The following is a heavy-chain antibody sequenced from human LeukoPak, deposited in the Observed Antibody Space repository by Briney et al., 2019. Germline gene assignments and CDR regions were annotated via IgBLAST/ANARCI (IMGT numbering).Heavy chain of an antibody. Sequence: GGSLRVSCAASGFTFSSYEMNWVRQAPGKGLEWVSYISSSGSTIYYADSVKGRFTISRDNAKNSLYLQMNSLRAEDTAVYYCARVGPGIAVAGDFQHWGQGTLVTVSS. CDR3: ARVGPGIAVAGDFQH. D-gene: IGHD6-19*01. V-gene: IGHV3-48*03. CDR1: GFTFSSYE. CDR2: ISSSGSTI. J-gene: IGHJ1*01.